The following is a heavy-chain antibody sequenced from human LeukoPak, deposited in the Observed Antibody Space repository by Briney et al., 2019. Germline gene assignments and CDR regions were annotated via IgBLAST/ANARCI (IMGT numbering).Heavy chain of an antibody. CDR2: FDPEDGET. D-gene: IGHD3-3*01. CDR1: GNTLTAFS. J-gene: IGHJ4*02. CDR3: TASLMILVDFWSGCYDY. Sequence: ASVKVSCKVSGNTLTAFSMHWVRQAAGRGLEWMGSFDPEDGETLYAHKFQGRVTMTADTSIDTAYMELSSLRSEDTAVYYCTASLMILVDFWSGCYDYWGQGTLVTVSS. V-gene: IGHV1-24*01.